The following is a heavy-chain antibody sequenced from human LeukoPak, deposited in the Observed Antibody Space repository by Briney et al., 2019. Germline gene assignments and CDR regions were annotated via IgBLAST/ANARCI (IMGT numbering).Heavy chain of an antibody. CDR2: IRGSGEST. CDR1: GFIFNTYA. J-gene: IGHJ4*02. Sequence: GGSLRLSCAASGFIFNTYAMSWVRQAPGKGLEWVSTIRGSGESTHYADSVQGRFTISRDNSLYTVYLQMDSLRGDDTAVYYCAKDRISYTTSPGELSYWGQGTLVTVSS. D-gene: IGHD3-10*01. CDR3: AKDRISYTTSPGELSY. V-gene: IGHV3-23*01.